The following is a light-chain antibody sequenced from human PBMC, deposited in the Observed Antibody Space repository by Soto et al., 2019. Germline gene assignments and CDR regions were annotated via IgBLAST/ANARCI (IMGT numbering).Light chain of an antibody. J-gene: IGKJ3*01. CDR1: QSISSY. Sequence: DIQMTQSPSSLSASVGDRVTITCRASQSISSYLNWYQQKPGKAPKLLIYAASSLQSGVPSRFRGSGSGTDFTLTISSLQPEEFATYYCQQSYSTLFTFGPGTKVDIK. V-gene: IGKV1-39*01. CDR2: AAS. CDR3: QQSYSTLFT.